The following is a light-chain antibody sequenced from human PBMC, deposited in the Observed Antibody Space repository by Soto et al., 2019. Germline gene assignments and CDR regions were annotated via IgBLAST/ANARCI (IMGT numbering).Light chain of an antibody. CDR1: QSVSSN. J-gene: IGKJ5*01. Sequence: IVMTQSPATLSVSPGERATLSCRASQSVSSNLAWYQQKPGQAPRLLIYGASTRATGIPARFSGSGSGTDFTLTISSLQPEDFATYYCQHSYSTLITFGQGTRLEI. CDR2: GAS. CDR3: QHSYSTLIT. V-gene: IGKV3-15*01.